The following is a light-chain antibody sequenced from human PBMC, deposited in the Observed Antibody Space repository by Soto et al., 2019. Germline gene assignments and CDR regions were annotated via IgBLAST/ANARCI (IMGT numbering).Light chain of an antibody. Sequence: EIVMTQSPATLSVSPGERATLSCRASQTLYNNLAWYQQKLGQAPMLLIYGSSARATDIPARFSGSGSGTELTLTISGLQSEDFAIYYCQQYSDWPLTFGGGTKVEIK. V-gene: IGKV3-15*01. J-gene: IGKJ4*01. CDR3: QQYSDWPLT. CDR1: QTLYNN. CDR2: GSS.